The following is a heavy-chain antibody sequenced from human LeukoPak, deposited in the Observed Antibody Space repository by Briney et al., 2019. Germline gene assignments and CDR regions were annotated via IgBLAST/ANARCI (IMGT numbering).Heavy chain of an antibody. V-gene: IGHV1-18*01. CDR2: ISAYNGNT. J-gene: IGHJ3*02. Sequence: ASVKVSCKASGYTFTSYGISWVRQAPGQGLEWMGWISAYNGNTNYAQKLQGRVTMTTDTSTSKAYMEEARLRSDDTAVYFCARDLGYCNSTSCYRGAFDIWGQGTMVTVSS. CDR1: GYTFTSYG. D-gene: IGHD2-2*01. CDR3: ARDLGYCNSTSCYRGAFDI.